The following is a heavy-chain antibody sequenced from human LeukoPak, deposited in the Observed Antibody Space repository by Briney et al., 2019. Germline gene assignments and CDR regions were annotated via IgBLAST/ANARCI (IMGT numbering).Heavy chain of an antibody. CDR2: INTNSGGT. V-gene: IGHV1-2*02. CDR1: GYTFTGYY. J-gene: IGHJ4*02. Sequence: ASVKVSCKAFGYTFTGYYLHWVRQAPGQGLEWMGWINTNSGGTNYAQKFQGRVTMTRDTSISTAYMEVRSLRSDDSAVYHCARDSGSWLSGYDEWGQGILVTVYS. CDR3: ARDSGSWLSGYDE. D-gene: IGHD5-12*01.